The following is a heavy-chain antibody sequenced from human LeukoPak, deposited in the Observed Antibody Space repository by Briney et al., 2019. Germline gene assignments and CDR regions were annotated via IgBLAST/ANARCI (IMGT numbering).Heavy chain of an antibody. CDR1: GGSISSGDYY. CDR2: IYYSGST. CDR3: ARLSYYYDSSGYYPGNDY. V-gene: IGHV4-30-4*01. Sequence: PSQTLSLTCTVSGGSISSGDYYWSWIRQPPGKGLEWIGYIYYSGSTYYNPSLKSQVTISVDTSKNQFSLKLSSVTAADTAVYYCARLSYYYDSSGYYPGNDYWGQGTLVTVSS. J-gene: IGHJ4*02. D-gene: IGHD3-22*01.